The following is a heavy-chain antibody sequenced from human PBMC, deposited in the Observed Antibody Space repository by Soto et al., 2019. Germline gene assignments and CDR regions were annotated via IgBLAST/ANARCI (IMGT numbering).Heavy chain of an antibody. J-gene: IGHJ6*02. D-gene: IGHD1-1*01. V-gene: IGHV4-30-4*01. CDR1: GVSLNTADTW. CDR3: VRSRQMESGNDYGLDV. Sequence: QVQLQESGSGLVKPSQSLSLTCTVSGVSLNTADTWWSWIRQPPGKVLEFIGSYPSGGSTYYAASIRSRIIISAGPSNSQFSLKLSSATVADTAVYFCVRSRQMESGNDYGLDVWGQGTTVTVSS. CDR2: YPSGGST.